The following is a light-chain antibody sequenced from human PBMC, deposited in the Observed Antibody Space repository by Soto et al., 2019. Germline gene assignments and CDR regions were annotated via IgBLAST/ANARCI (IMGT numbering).Light chain of an antibody. CDR3: QQYNTFWT. J-gene: IGKJ1*01. Sequence: DIQMTQSPSTLSASVGDRVTITCRASQSISSWLAWYQQKPGKAPKLLLYDVSSLESGVPSRFSGSGSGTEFTLTISSLQPDDSATYYGQQYNTFWTFGQGTPVEIK. CDR1: QSISSW. CDR2: DVS. V-gene: IGKV1-5*01.